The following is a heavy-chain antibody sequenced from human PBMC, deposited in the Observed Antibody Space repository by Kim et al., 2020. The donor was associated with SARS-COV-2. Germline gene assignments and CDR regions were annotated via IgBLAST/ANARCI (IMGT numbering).Heavy chain of an antibody. V-gene: IGHV3-21*01. CDR1: GFTFSSYS. Sequence: GGSLRLSCAASGFTFSSYSMNWVRQAPGKGLEWVSSISSSSSYIYYADSVKGRFTISRDNAKNSLYLQMNSLRAEDTAVYYCARDRHEYYYDSSGYYYHTTNYYGMDVWGQGTTVTVSS. D-gene: IGHD3-22*01. CDR3: ARDRHEYYYDSSGYYYHTTNYYGMDV. CDR2: ISSSSSYI. J-gene: IGHJ6*02.